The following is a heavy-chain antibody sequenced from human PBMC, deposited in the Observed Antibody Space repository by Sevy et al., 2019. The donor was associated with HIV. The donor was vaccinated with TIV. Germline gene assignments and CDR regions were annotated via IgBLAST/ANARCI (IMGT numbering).Heavy chain of an antibody. V-gene: IGHV1-69*13. Sequence: ASVKVSCKASGGTVSSYAISWVRQAPGQGLEWMGGIIPIFGTANYAQKFQGRVTITADESTSTAYMELSSLRSEDTAVYYCARGSGWGPSHLYFDYWGQGTLVTVSS. CDR3: ARGSGWGPSHLYFDY. CDR1: GGTVSSYA. J-gene: IGHJ4*02. D-gene: IGHD6-19*01. CDR2: IIPIFGTA.